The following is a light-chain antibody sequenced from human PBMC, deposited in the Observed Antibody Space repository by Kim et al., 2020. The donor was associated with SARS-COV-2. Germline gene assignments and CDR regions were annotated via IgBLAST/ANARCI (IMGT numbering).Light chain of an antibody. CDR2: GAS. Sequence: EIVLTQSPGTLSLSPGERATLSCRASQGVSSSHLAWYQQKPGQAPRLLIYGASRRATGIPDSFSGSGSGTDFTLTISRLEPEDFAVYYCQQYGSSPPTTFGQGTKLEIK. J-gene: IGKJ2*01. CDR3: QQYGSSPPTT. CDR1: QGVSSSH. V-gene: IGKV3-20*01.